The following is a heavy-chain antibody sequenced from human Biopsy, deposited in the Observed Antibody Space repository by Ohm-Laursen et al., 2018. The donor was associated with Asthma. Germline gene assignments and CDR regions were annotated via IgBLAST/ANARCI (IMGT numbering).Heavy chain of an antibody. CDR1: GFAVSRDY. D-gene: IGHD3-3*01. V-gene: IGHV3-30-3*01. Sequence: SLRLPCAASGFAVSRDYMFWVRQAPGKGLEWVAVVSYDGGVAHYADSMKGRFTISRDNAKSTLYLQMNRLRTDDTAVYYCAKRRGYSDLTDFDHWGQGTLVTVSS. CDR2: VSYDGGVA. J-gene: IGHJ4*02. CDR3: AKRRGYSDLTDFDH.